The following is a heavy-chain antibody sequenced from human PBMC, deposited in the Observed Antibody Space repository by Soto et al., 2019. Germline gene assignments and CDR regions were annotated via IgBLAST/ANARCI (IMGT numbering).Heavy chain of an antibody. CDR1: DTSFNGYY. CDR3: ARPHYDSNTFYSFFDY. D-gene: IGHD3-22*01. Sequence: SETLSLTCAVYDTSFNGYYWSWIRQPPGKGLEWIGEIFHGGSTDYSPSLKSRVTISVDTSKNQFSLELSSVTAADTAVYYCARPHYDSNTFYSFFDYWGQGTLVTVSS. CDR2: IFHGGST. V-gene: IGHV4-34*12. J-gene: IGHJ4*02.